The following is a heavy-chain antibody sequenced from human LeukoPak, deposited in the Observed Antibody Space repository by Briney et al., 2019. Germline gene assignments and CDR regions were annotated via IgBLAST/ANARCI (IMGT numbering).Heavy chain of an antibody. J-gene: IGHJ3*02. V-gene: IGHV4-34*01. CDR1: GGSFSGYY. D-gene: IGHD5-18*01. CDR2: INHSGST. CDR3: ARGAPKEIQLWLRLRGVAFDI. Sequence: PSETLSLTCAVYGGSFSGYYWSWIRQPPGKGLEWIGQINHSGSTNYNPSLKSGVTISVGTSKPQSSLKLNSVTAADTAVYYCARGAPKEIQLWLRLRGVAFDIWGQGTMVTVSS.